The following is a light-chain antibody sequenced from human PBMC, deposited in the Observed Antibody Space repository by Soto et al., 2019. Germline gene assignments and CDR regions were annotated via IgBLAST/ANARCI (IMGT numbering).Light chain of an antibody. CDR2: DVN. CDR1: SSDVGAYNY. Sequence: QSALTQPASVSGSPGQSITISCTGTSSDVGAYNYVTWYQQRPGKAPKLMIYDVNKRPSGVSNRFSGSKSGNTASLTISGLQAEDEADFYCTSYTTSSTLVFGGGTKLTV. V-gene: IGLV2-14*01. J-gene: IGLJ3*02. CDR3: TSYTTSSTLV.